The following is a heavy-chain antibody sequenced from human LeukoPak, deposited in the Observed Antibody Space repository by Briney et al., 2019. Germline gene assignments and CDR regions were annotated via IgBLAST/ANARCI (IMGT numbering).Heavy chain of an antibody. CDR2: ISGSGGST. Sequence: GGSLRLSCAASGFTFSSYAMSWVRQAPGKGLEWVSAISGSGGSTYYADSVKGRFTISRDNSKNTLYLQMNSLRAEDTAVYYCAKALRFLEWFGYFDYWGQGTLVTVSS. J-gene: IGHJ4*02. V-gene: IGHV3-23*01. CDR1: GFTFSSYA. D-gene: IGHD3-3*01. CDR3: AKALRFLEWFGYFDY.